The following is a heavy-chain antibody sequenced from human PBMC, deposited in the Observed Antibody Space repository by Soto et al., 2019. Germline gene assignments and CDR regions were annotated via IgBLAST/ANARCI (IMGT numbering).Heavy chain of an antibody. CDR2: TNHSGST. Sequence: SETLSLTCAVYGGSFSGYYWSWIRQPPGKGLECIGETNHSGSTNYNPSLKSRVTISVNTSKNQFSLKLSSVTAADPAVYYCARVPAAQTNHAFDSWGQGTMVTVSS. CDR1: GGSFSGYY. V-gene: IGHV4-34*01. J-gene: IGHJ3*02. CDR3: ARVPAAQTNHAFDS. D-gene: IGHD2-2*01.